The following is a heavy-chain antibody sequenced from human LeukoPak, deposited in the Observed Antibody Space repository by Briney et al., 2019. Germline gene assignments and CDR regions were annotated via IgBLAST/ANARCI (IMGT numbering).Heavy chain of an antibody. Sequence: ASVKVSCKASGYTFTIYGISWVRQAPGQGLEWMGWISAYNGNTNYAQKLQGRVTMTTDTSTSTAYMELRSLRSDDTAVYYCARDPFGYSYGLLFDYWGQGTLVTVSS. D-gene: IGHD5-18*01. CDR3: ARDPFGYSYGLLFDY. CDR1: GYTFTIYG. CDR2: ISAYNGNT. J-gene: IGHJ4*02. V-gene: IGHV1-18*01.